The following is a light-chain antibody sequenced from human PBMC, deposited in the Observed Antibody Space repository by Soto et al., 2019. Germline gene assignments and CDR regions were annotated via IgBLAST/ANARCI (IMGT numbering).Light chain of an antibody. V-gene: IGKV1-5*03. Sequence: DIQMTQSPSTLSASVGDRVTITCRASQSISSWLAWYQQKPGKAPKLLIYKASSLESGVPSRFSGSGSGTEFTLTTSSLQPDDFATYYCQQYNSYSVTFGAGTKVEIK. CDR2: KAS. CDR3: QQYNSYSVT. CDR1: QSISSW. J-gene: IGKJ4*01.